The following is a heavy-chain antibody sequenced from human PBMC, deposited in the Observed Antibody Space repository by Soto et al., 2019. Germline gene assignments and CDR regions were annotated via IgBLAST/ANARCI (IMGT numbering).Heavy chain of an antibody. CDR1: GGTFSSYT. CDR3: ASPPVRAMEGGYAFDI. CDR2: IIPILGIA. J-gene: IGHJ3*02. D-gene: IGHD5-18*01. Sequence: QVQLVQSGAEVKKPGSSVKVSCKASGGTFSSYTISWVRQAPGQGLEWMGRIIPILGIANYAQKFQGRVTITADKSTSTAYMELSSLRFEDTAVYYCASPPVRAMEGGYAFDIWGQGTMVTVSS. V-gene: IGHV1-69*02.